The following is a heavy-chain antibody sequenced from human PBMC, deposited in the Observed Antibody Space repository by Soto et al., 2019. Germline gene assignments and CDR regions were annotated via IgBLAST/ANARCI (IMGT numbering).Heavy chain of an antibody. CDR2: INHSGST. CDR1: GGSFSDYY. V-gene: IGHV4-34*01. CDR3: ASGYILGQPDC. D-gene: IGHD2-15*01. J-gene: IGHJ4*02. Sequence: QVQLQQWGAGLLKPSETLSLTCAVYGGSFSDYYWSWIRQPPGKGLEWIGEINHSGSTNNNPSLKSRVTISVDTSKTQFSLKLSSVTAADTAVYYCASGYILGQPDCWGQGALVTVSS.